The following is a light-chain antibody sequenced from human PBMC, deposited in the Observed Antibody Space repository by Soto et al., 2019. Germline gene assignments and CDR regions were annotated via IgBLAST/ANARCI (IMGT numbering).Light chain of an antibody. CDR1: HSVRDSH. CDR2: ETS. Sequence: EIVLTLSPGTLSLSPGERATLSCRASHSVRDSHLAWYQQKPGQAPSLLIYETSSRATGIPDRFRGSGSGTEFALTITRVEPEDVAMYFCQQYGSSPGTFGQGTKVDIK. V-gene: IGKV3-20*01. CDR3: QQYGSSPGT. J-gene: IGKJ1*01.